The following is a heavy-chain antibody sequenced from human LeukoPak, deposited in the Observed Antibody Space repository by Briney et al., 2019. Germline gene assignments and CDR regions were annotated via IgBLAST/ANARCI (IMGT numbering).Heavy chain of an antibody. D-gene: IGHD6-13*01. V-gene: IGHV4-34*01. CDR1: GGSFSGYY. Sequence: SETLSLTCAVYGGSFSGYYWSWIRQPPGKGLEWIGEINHSGSTNYNPSLKSRVTISVDTSKNQFSLKLSSVTATDTAVYYCARVYYSSSYDYWYFDLWGRGTLVTVSS. CDR3: ARVYYSSSYDYWYFDL. J-gene: IGHJ2*01. CDR2: INHSGST.